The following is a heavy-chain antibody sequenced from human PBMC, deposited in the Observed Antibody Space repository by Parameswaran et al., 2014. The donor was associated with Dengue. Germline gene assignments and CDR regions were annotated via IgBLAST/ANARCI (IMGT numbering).Heavy chain of an antibody. CDR3: ARDSGRSIEKYYYYGMDV. Sequence: WVRHGPGQGLEWMGGIIPIFGTANYAQKFQGRVTITTDESTSTAYMELSSLRSEDTAVYYCARDSGRSIEKYYYYGMDVWGQGTTVTVSS. D-gene: IGHD3-22*01. J-gene: IGHJ6*02. V-gene: IGHV1-69*05. CDR2: IIPIFGTA.